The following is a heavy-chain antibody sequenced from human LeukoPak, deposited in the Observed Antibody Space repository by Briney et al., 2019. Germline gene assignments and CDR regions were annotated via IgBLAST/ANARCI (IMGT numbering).Heavy chain of an antibody. CDR1: GFIIASYW. D-gene: IGHD2/OR15-2a*01. Sequence: GGSLRLSCVASGFIIASYWMSWVRQAPGKGLEWVANIRQDGSEKYYVDSVKGRLTISRDNAKNSLYLQMNNLTAADTAIYYCARAGYYGDDAFDLWGQGTRVTVSS. V-gene: IGHV3-7*01. CDR3: ARAGYYGDDAFDL. J-gene: IGHJ3*01. CDR2: IRQDGSEK.